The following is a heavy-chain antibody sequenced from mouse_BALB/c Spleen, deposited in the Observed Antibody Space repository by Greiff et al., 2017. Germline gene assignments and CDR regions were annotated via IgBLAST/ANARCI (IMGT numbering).Heavy chain of an antibody. Sequence: VQLQQSGAELVKPGASVKLSCTASGFNIKDTYMHWVKQRPEQGLEWIGRIDPANGDTEYAPKFQGKATMTADTSSNTAYLQLSSLTSEDTAVYYCNADSSGLAYWGQGTLVTVSA. CDR2: IDPANGDT. CDR1: GFNIKDTY. CDR3: NADSSGLAY. V-gene: IGHV14-4*02. J-gene: IGHJ3*01. D-gene: IGHD3-2*01.